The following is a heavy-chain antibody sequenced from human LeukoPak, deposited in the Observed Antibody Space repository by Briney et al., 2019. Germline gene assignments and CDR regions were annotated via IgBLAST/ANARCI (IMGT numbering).Heavy chain of an antibody. D-gene: IGHD4-23*01. CDR3: ARVGGEAYGGNSLRYYHYMDV. CDR1: GYTFTGYY. V-gene: IGHV1-2*02. Sequence: ASVKVSCKASGYTFTGYYMHWVRQAPGQGLEWMGWINPNSGGTNYAQKFQGRVTMTRDTSISTAYMELSRLRSDDTAVYYCARVGGEAYGGNSLRYYHYMDVWGKGTTVTVSS. CDR2: INPNSGGT. J-gene: IGHJ6*03.